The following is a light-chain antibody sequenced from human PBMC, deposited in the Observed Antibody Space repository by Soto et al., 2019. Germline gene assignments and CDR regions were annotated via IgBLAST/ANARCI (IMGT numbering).Light chain of an antibody. CDR2: EVN. J-gene: IGLJ2*01. CDR1: SCDIGKSKY. Sequence: QSALTQPASVSGSPGQSITFPCIGTSCDIGKSKYVSWFQQLPGEAPRLIIYEVNSRPSGISDRFSGSKSGNSASLTISGLQPEDESTYYCASQTSPNMWIFGGGTK. V-gene: IGLV2-14*01. CDR3: ASQTSPNMWI.